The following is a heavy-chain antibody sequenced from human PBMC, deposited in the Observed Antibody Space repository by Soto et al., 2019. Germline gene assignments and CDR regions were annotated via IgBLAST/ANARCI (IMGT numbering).Heavy chain of an antibody. CDR3: AKVGDCSGGSC. D-gene: IGHD2-15*01. CDR2: ISWNSGRI. CDR1: GFTFDDYA. Sequence: EVQLVESGGGLVQPGRSLRLSCAASGFTFDDYAVHWVRQAPGKGLEWVSGISWNSGRIGYADSVKGRFTISRDNAKNSLYLQMNSLRAEDTAFYYCAKVGDCSGGSCWGQGTLVTVSS. V-gene: IGHV3-9*01. J-gene: IGHJ1*01.